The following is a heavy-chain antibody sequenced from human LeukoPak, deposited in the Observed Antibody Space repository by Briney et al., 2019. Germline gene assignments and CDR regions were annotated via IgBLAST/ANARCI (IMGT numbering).Heavy chain of an antibody. D-gene: IGHD4-23*01. CDR1: GYTFTGYY. Sequence: ASVKVSCKASGYTFTGYYMHWVRQAPGQGLEWMGWISAYNGYTDYAQKLQFRVTMTTDTSTSTAYMELRSLRSDDTAVYYCARDKAVTTEVTQHFQHWGQGTLVTVSS. CDR2: ISAYNGYT. J-gene: IGHJ1*01. CDR3: ARDKAVTTEVTQHFQH. V-gene: IGHV1-18*04.